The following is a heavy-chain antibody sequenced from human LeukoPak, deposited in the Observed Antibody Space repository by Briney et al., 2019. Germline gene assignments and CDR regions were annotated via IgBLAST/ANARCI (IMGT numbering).Heavy chain of an antibody. CDR2: ISGSGGST. Sequence: GSLRLSCAASGFTFSSYAMSWVRQAPGKGLEWVSAISGSGGSTYYADSVKGRFTISRANSKNKLYLQMNSLTADDTAVYYCGKDRGDYYDLFDYWGQGTLVTVSS. V-gene: IGHV3-23*01. J-gene: IGHJ4*02. CDR1: GFTFSSYA. D-gene: IGHD3-22*01. CDR3: GKDRGDYYDLFDY.